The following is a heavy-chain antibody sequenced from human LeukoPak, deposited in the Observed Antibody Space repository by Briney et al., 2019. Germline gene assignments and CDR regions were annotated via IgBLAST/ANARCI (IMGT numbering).Heavy chain of an antibody. CDR2: IYYNGNR. V-gene: IGHV4-59*01. D-gene: IGHD2-21*02. CDR3: ARVPPRRCSGDDCFPIFDF. CDR1: GGSISDSY. J-gene: IGHJ4*02. Sequence: SETLSLTCTVSGGSISDSYWSWIRQPPEKGLEWIGYIYYNGNRKYNPSLKSRVTMSIDTSRRQFSLNLASVTATDTAIYYCARVPPRRCSGDDCFPIFDFWGKGTPVTVSS.